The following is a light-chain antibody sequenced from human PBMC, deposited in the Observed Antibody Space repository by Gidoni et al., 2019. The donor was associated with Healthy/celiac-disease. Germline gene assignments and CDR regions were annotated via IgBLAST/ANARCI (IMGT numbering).Light chain of an antibody. CDR3: QSEDLSETLLF. CDR1: IVAKRY. CDR2: NDR. Sequence: SLELTQTPSVSVSPGQTARIDCSGEIVAKRYTSWYQQKSGQAPVLVIYNDRLRPSGVPERFSGSSSGTTATLTIAPTQADDEADYFCQSEDLSETLLFFGGGTKLTVL. J-gene: IGLJ2*01. V-gene: IGLV3-25*03.